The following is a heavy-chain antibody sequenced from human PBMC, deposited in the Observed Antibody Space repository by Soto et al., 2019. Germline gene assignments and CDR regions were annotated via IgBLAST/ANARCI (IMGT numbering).Heavy chain of an antibody. Sequence: EVQLVESGGGLVKPGGSLRLSCAASGFTFSSYSMNWVRQAPGKGLEWVSSISSSSSYIYYADSVKGRFTISRDNAKNSLYLQMNSLRAEDTAVYYCVSGREVAGTLDYWGQGTLVTVSS. J-gene: IGHJ4*02. CDR3: VSGREVAGTLDY. V-gene: IGHV3-21*01. D-gene: IGHD6-19*01. CDR1: GFTFSSYS. CDR2: ISSSSSYI.